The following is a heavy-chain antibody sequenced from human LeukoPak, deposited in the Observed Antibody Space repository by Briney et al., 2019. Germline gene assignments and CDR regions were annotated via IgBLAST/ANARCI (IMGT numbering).Heavy chain of an antibody. V-gene: IGHV1-69*04. D-gene: IGHD7-27*01. CDR3: ANTLGISWFDP. CDR1: GGTFSSYA. Sequence: ASVKVSCKASGGTFSSYAISWVRQAPGQGLEWMGRIIPILGIANYAQKFQGRVTITADKSTSTAYMELSSLRSEDTAVYYCANTLGISWFDPWGQGTLVTVSS. J-gene: IGHJ5*02. CDR2: IIPILGIA.